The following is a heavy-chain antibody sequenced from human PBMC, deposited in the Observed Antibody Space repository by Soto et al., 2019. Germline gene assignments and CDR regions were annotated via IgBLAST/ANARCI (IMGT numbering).Heavy chain of an antibody. CDR3: ASQERGGYSYRDYYYYMDV. J-gene: IGHJ6*03. D-gene: IGHD5-18*01. Sequence: QVQLQESGPGLVKPSQTLSLTCTVSGGSISSGGYYWSWIRQHPGKGLEWIGYIYYSGSTYYNPSLKSRVTISVDTSKNQFSLKLSSVTAADTAVYYCASQERGGYSYRDYYYYMDVWGKGTTVTVSS. CDR2: IYYSGST. V-gene: IGHV4-31*03. CDR1: GGSISSGGYY.